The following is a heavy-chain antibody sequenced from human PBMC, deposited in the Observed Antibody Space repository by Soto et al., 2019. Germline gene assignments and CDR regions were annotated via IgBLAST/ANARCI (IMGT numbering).Heavy chain of an antibody. Sequence: EVQLLESGGDLVRPGGSLRLSCAASGFTFTSYAMSWIRQAPGKGLEWVSAITGGGDNTYYADSVKGRFTISRDNSKNTLYLQMNSLSAEDTAFYYCTQDGGSRDWLTVNWGQGTLVTVSS. D-gene: IGHD3-9*01. V-gene: IGHV3-23*01. CDR1: GFTFTSYA. J-gene: IGHJ4*02. CDR2: ITGGGDNT. CDR3: TQDGGSRDWLTVN.